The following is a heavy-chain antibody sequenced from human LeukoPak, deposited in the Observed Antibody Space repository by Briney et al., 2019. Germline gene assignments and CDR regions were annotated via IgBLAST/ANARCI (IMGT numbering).Heavy chain of an antibody. D-gene: IGHD3-22*01. Sequence: PSETLSLTCTVSGGSISNYYWSWIRQPPGKGLEWIGYIYNSGHTNYNPSLKSRVTISVDTSKNQFSLKLSSVTAADTAVYYCARAWDYYDSSGDHIHFDYWGQGTLVTVSS. CDR1: GGSISNYY. CDR3: ARAWDYYDSSGDHIHFDY. J-gene: IGHJ4*02. V-gene: IGHV4-59*01. CDR2: IYNSGHT.